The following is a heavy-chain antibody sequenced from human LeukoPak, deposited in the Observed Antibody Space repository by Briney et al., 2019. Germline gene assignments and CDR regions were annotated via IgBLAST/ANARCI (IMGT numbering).Heavy chain of an antibody. J-gene: IGHJ5*02. D-gene: IGHD5-18*01. CDR2: IIPTFGTA. Sequence: SVKVSCKASGGTFSSYAISWVRQAPGQGLEWMGGIIPTFGTANYAQKFQGRVTITADKSTSTAYMELSSLRSEDTAVYYCAGGRIQLWGNWFDPWGQGTLVTVSS. CDR3: AGGRIQLWGNWFDP. V-gene: IGHV1-69*06. CDR1: GGTFSSYA.